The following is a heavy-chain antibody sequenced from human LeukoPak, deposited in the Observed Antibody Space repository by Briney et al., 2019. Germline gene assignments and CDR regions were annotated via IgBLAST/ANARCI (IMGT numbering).Heavy chain of an antibody. V-gene: IGHV1-69*06. CDR2: IIPIFGTA. D-gene: IGHD6-13*01. J-gene: IGHJ4*02. Sequence: SVKVSCKASGGTFSSCAISWVRQAPGQGLEWMGGIIPIFGTANYAQKFQGRVTITADKSTSTAYMELSSLRSEDTAVYYCARSSIIAAAGPYYFDYWGQGTLVTVSS. CDR1: GGTFSSCA. CDR3: ARSSIIAAAGPYYFDY.